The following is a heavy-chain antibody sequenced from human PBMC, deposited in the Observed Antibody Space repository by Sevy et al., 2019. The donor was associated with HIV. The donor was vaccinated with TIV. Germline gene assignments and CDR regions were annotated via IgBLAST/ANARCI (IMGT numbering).Heavy chain of an antibody. CDR3: ARDPGVVPAAIGAPSYYYYGMDV. D-gene: IGHD2-2*01. V-gene: IGHV1-69*13. CDR2: IIPIFGTA. J-gene: IGHJ6*02. CDR1: GGTFSSYA. Sequence: ASVKVSCKASGGTFSSYAISWVRQAPGQGLEWMGGIIPIFGTANYAQKFQGRVTITADESTRTAYMELSSLRSEDTAVYYCARDPGVVPAAIGAPSYYYYGMDVWGQGTTVTVSS.